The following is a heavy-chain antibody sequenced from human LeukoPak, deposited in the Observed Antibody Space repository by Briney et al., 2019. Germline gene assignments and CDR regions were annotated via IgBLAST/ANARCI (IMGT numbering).Heavy chain of an antibody. CDR3: ASTHYYDSSGYYY. D-gene: IGHD3-22*01. CDR2: IYYSGST. CDR1: GGSISSSSYY. Sequence: PSETLSLTCTVSGGSISSSSYYWGWIRQPPGKGLEWIGSIYYSGSTYYNPSLKSRVTISVDTSKNQFSLKLSSVTAADTAVYYCASTHYYDSSGYYYWGQGTLVTVSS. J-gene: IGHJ4*02. V-gene: IGHV4-39*01.